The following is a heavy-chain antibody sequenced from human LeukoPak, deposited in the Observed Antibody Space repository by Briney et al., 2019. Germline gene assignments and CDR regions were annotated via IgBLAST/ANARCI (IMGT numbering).Heavy chain of an antibody. D-gene: IGHD6-19*01. V-gene: IGHV4-59*01. Sequence: SETLSLTCTVSGGSISGYYWSWIRQPPGKGLEWIGYIYYSGSTNYNPSLKSRVTISVDTSKNQFSLKLSSVTAADTAAYYCARDRGPRYSSGWSFDYWGQGTLVTVSS. CDR2: IYYSGST. CDR3: ARDRGPRYSSGWSFDY. J-gene: IGHJ4*02. CDR1: GGSISGYY.